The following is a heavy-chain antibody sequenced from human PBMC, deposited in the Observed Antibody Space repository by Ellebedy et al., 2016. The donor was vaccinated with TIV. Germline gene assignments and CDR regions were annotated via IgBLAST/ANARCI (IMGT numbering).Heavy chain of an antibody. D-gene: IGHD5-12*01. CDR2: ISSSGSYI. J-gene: IGHJ4*02. CDR1: GFIFSSHN. CDR3: ARDTSGQTIDH. Sequence: GESLKISCAASGFIFSSHNMNWVRQAPGKGLEWVSSISSSGSYIYYADSAKARFTISRDNAKNSLYLQMNSLRAEDKAEYYCARDTSGQTIDHWGQGTLVTVSS. V-gene: IGHV3-21*01.